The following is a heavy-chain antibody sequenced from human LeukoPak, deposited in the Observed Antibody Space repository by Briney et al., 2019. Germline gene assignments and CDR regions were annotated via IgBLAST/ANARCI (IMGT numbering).Heavy chain of an antibody. CDR1: GYTFTGYY. CDR3: ARDPNYGGNSGEFDY. D-gene: IGHD4-23*01. V-gene: IGHV1-2*02. CDR2: INPNSGGT. Sequence: ASVKVSCKASGYTFTGYYMHWVRQAPGQGLEWMGWINPNSGGTNYAQKFQGRVTMTRDTPISTAYMELSRLRSDDTAVYYCARDPNYGGNSGEFDYWGQGTLVTVSS. J-gene: IGHJ4*02.